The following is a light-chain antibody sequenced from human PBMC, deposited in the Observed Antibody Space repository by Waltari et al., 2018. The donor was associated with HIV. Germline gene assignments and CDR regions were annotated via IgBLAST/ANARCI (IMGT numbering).Light chain of an antibody. J-gene: IGKJ1*01. V-gene: IGKV3-11*01. CDR1: QSVNRY. Sequence: EIVLTQSPATLSLSPGDRATLSCMASQSVNRYLAWYQQKPGQAPRLLIYDASSRATGIPARFSGSGSGTDFTLTISSLEPEDFAVYYCQQRNSWPRTFGQGTRVEGK. CDR2: DAS. CDR3: QQRNSWPRT.